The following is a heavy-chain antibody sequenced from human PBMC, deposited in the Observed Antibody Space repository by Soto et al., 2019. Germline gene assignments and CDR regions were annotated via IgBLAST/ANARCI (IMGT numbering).Heavy chain of an antibody. V-gene: IGHV4-39*01. CDR1: GVSISSSSYY. Sequence: HLQLQASGPGLVKPSETLSRTCTGSGVSISSSSYYWGWIRQPPWKGLEWIGSIYYSGSTYYNPSLQSRVTISVDTSKNQFYLKLSSVTAADTAVYYCARHDYAGRHIWGQGTMVTVSS. CDR3: ARHDYAGRHI. CDR2: IYYSGST. D-gene: IGHD4-17*01. J-gene: IGHJ3*02.